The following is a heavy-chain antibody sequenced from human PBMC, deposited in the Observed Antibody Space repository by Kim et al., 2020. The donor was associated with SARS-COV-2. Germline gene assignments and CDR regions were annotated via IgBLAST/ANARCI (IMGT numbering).Heavy chain of an antibody. CDR3: ARRTPLRGVDY. J-gene: IGHJ4*02. V-gene: IGHV4-34*01. CDR2: INHSGST. Sequence: SETLSLTCAVYGGSFSGYYWSWIRQPPGKGLEWIGEINHSGSTNYNPSLKSRVTISVDTSKNQFSLKLSSVTAADTAVYYCARRTPLRGVDYWGQGTLVTVSS. CDR1: GGSFSGYY.